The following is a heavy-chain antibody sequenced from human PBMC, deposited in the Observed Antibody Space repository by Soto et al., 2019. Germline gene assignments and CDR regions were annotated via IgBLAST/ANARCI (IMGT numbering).Heavy chain of an antibody. V-gene: IGHV3-23*01. CDR3: VKNSGWFHT. Sequence: QLLQSGGGLVQPGGSLTLSCAASGFTFGTTDMSWVRQAPGEGLERVSTIAGSGGITYYPDSVKGRFTISRDNSRNTVYLQMNSLRGADTALYYCVKNSGWFHTWGQGAVVTVSS. J-gene: IGHJ5*02. CDR1: GFTFGTTD. D-gene: IGHD3-10*01. CDR2: IAGSGGIT.